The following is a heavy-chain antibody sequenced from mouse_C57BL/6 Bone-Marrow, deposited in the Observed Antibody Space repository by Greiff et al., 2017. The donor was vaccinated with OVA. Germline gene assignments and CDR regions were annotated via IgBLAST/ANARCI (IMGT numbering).Heavy chain of an antibody. D-gene: IGHD3-2*02. CDR3: TSLNSSGPYAFAY. V-gene: IGHV14-4*01. J-gene: IGHJ3*01. CDR1: GFNIKDDY. CDR2: IDPENGDT. Sequence: VQLKQSGAELVRPGASVKLSCTASGFNIKDDYMHWVKQRPEQGLEWIGWIDPENGDTEYASKFQGKATITADTSSNTAYMQLNSLTSEDTAVYYCTSLNSSGPYAFAYWGQGTRVTVSA.